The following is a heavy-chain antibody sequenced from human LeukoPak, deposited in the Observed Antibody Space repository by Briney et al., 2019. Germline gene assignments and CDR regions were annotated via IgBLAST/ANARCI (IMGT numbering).Heavy chain of an antibody. CDR1: GGSISSYY. Sequence: PSETLSLTCTVYGGSISSYYWSWIRQPPGKGLEWIGYIYYSGSTNYNPSLKSRVTISVDTSKNQFSLKLSSVTAADTAVYYCARGYSYGLFDYWGQGTLVTVSS. D-gene: IGHD5-18*01. V-gene: IGHV4-59*01. J-gene: IGHJ4*02. CDR3: ARGYSYGLFDY. CDR2: IYYSGST.